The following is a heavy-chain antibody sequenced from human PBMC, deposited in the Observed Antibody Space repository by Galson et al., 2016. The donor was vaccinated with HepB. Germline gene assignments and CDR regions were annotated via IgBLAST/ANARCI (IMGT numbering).Heavy chain of an antibody. D-gene: IGHD2-2*01. Sequence: SVKASCKASGYTFTSYGISWVRQAPGQGLEWMGWINPYNGNTNYAQKLQGRVTMTTDTSTSTAYMELRSLRSDDTAVYYCARDPRKTRYQLLEVYYYYYGMDVWGQGTTVTVSS. CDR1: GYTFTSYG. V-gene: IGHV1-18*01. J-gene: IGHJ6*02. CDR2: INPYNGNT. CDR3: ARDPRKTRYQLLEVYYYYYGMDV.